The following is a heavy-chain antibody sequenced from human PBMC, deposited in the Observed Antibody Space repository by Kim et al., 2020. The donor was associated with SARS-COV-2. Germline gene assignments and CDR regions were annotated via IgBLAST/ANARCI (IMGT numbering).Heavy chain of an antibody. V-gene: IGHV6-1*01. D-gene: IGHD3-22*01. CDR1: GDIVSGNSAA. J-gene: IGHJ4*02. CDR2: TYFRSKWYS. CDR3: ARERFYDRSGTFDY. Sequence: SQTLSLTCGISGDIVSGNSAAWSWIRQSPWRGLEWLGRTYFRSKWYSDYAVSMKSRITINPDTPKNQFSLQLNSVTPEDTAVYYCARERFYDRSGTFDYWGLGLLVTVSS.